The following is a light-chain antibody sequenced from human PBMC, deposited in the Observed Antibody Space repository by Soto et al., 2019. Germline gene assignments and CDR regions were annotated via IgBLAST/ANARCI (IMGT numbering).Light chain of an antibody. Sequence: EIVLTQSPATLSLSPGERATLSCRASQSLSSYLAWYQQKSGQAPRLLIYDASNRATGIPARFSGSGSGTDFTLTISSLEPEDSAVYYCQQRSNWPTFGQGTKVEIK. J-gene: IGKJ1*01. CDR1: QSLSSY. V-gene: IGKV3-11*01. CDR2: DAS. CDR3: QQRSNWPT.